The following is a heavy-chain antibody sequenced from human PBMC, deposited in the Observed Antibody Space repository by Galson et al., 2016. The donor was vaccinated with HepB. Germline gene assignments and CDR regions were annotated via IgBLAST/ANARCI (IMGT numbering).Heavy chain of an antibody. D-gene: IGHD6-19*01. CDR1: RFIFRFSFRDYA. J-gene: IGHJ4*02. Sequence: SLRLSCAASRFIFRFSFRDYAMRWVRKALGKSLEWVSVVSGSGDRTAYADSVKGRFIISRDNSRNTVYLQMNSLRAEDTAVYYCAKEGGRLTSGWQFDYWGQGTLVTVSS. V-gene: IGHV3-23*01. CDR2: VSGSGDRT. CDR3: AKEGGRLTSGWQFDY.